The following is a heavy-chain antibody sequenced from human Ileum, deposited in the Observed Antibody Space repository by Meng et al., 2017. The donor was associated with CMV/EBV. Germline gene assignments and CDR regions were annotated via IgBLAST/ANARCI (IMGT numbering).Heavy chain of an antibody. J-gene: IGHJ6*02. V-gene: IGHV3-66*02. Sequence: GESLKISCAASGFSVSSNYMSWVRQAPGKGLEWVSVIYTGAGTYYTDSVKGRFTISRDNSKNTLYLQMNSLRAEDTAVYYCARDGPRILRFLEWSSYGMDVWGQGTTVTVSS. D-gene: IGHD3-3*01. CDR2: IYTGAGT. CDR3: ARDGPRILRFLEWSSYGMDV. CDR1: GFSVSSNY.